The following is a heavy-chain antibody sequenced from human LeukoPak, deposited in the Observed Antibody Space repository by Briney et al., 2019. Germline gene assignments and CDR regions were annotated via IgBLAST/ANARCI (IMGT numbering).Heavy chain of an antibody. D-gene: IGHD5-24*01. CDR2: ISGSGGDT. Sequence: GGSLRLSCAASGFTFSSYAMSWVRQAPGKRLEWVSGISGSGGDTYYGDSVKGRFTISRDNSKNTLYLQMNSLRAEDTAVYYCARMTKRRDGYPHTYYFDYWGQGTLVTVSS. J-gene: IGHJ4*02. V-gene: IGHV3-23*01. CDR1: GFTFSSYA. CDR3: ARMTKRRDGYPHTYYFDY.